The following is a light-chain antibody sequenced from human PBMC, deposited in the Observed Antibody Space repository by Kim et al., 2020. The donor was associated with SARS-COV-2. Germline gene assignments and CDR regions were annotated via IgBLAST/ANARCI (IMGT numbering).Light chain of an antibody. CDR2: QDN. CDR3: QAWDSSSVVV. CDR1: KLGDKY. J-gene: IGLJ3*02. Sequence: VSPGQTASITCSADKLGDKYACWYQKKPGQSPVVVIYQDNKRPSGIPERFSGSNSGNTATLTISGTQAMDEADYYCQAWDSSSVVVFGGGTQLTVL. V-gene: IGLV3-1*01.